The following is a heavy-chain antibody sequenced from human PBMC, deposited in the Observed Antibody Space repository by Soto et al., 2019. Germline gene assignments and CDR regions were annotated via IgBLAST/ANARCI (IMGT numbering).Heavy chain of an antibody. CDR1: GVTLSNVW. CDR3: ARAKASILVYNWFDP. CDR2: IRSKAYGGTT. Sequence: PGGSLRLSCAVSGVTLSNVWMNWFRQAPGKGLEWVGFIRSKAYGGTTEYAASVKGRFTISRDDSKSIAYLQMNCLKTEDTAMYYCARAKASILVYNWFDPWGQGSLVTVSS. J-gene: IGHJ5*02. D-gene: IGHD3-3*02. V-gene: IGHV3-49*03.